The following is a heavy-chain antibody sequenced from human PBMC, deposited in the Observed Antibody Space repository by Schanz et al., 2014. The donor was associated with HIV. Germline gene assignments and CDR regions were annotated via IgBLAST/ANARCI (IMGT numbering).Heavy chain of an antibody. D-gene: IGHD2-15*01. J-gene: IGHJ4*02. CDR3: ARGGIWEWDQPDFDY. V-gene: IGHV3-30-3*01. CDR2: ISYDGSNK. Sequence: QVQLVESGGGVVQPGRSLRLSCAGSGFTFSSYAMHWVRQAPGKGLEWVAVISYDGSNKNYADSVKGRFTISRDNSKNTLYLQMNSLRAEDTAVYYCARGGIWEWDQPDFDYWDQGTLVTVSS. CDR1: GFTFSSYA.